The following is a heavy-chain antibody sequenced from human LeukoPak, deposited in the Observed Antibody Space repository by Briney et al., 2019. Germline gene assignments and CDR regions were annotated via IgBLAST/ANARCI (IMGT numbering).Heavy chain of an antibody. CDR1: GYTFTSNG. CDR3: ARDRPSYYYDSSGSQFQH. V-gene: IGHV1-18*01. Sequence: ASVKVSCKASGYTFTSNGISWVRQAPGQGLEWMGWISAYNGNTNYAQKLQGRVTMTTDTSTSTAYMELRSLRSDDTAVYYCARDRPSYYYDSSGSQFQHWGQGTLVTVSS. CDR2: ISAYNGNT. D-gene: IGHD3-22*01. J-gene: IGHJ1*01.